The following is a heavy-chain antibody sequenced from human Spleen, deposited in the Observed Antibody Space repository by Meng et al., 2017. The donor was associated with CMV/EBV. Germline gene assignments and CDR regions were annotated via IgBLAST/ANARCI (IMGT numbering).Heavy chain of an antibody. CDR3: ASHLVAGSTPRS. J-gene: IGHJ4*02. CDR1: GDSFSHYC. V-gene: IGHV4-34*01. Sequence: LTCAFNGDSFSHYCWRGVRQPPGKGLEWIGEINQSGTTKYSPSLKSRVTISMDTSKSQFSLNRRSVTAADTAVYYCASHLVAGSTPRSWGRGTLVTVSS. D-gene: IGHD6-19*01. CDR2: INQSGTT.